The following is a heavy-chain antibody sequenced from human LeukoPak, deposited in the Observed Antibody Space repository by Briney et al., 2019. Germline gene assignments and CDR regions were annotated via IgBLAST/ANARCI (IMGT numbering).Heavy chain of an antibody. J-gene: IGHJ4*02. Sequence: SETLSLTCTVSGGSISSYYWSWIRQLPGKGLEWIGYIYYSGSTNYNPSLKSRVTISVDTSKNQFSLKLSSVTAADTAVYYCARVYDILTGSYYFDYWGQGTLVTVSS. CDR2: IYYSGST. CDR3: ARVYDILTGSYYFDY. V-gene: IGHV4-59*01. D-gene: IGHD3-9*01. CDR1: GGSISSYY.